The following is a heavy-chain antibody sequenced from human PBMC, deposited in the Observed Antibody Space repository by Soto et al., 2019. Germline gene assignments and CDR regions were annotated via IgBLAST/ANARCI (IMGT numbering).Heavy chain of an antibody. CDR2: ISGSGGST. V-gene: IGHV3-23*01. CDR3: AKRYYYDSSGYYPTGYFDY. D-gene: IGHD3-22*01. Sequence: GGSLRLSCAASGFTFSSYAMSWVRQAPGKGLEWVSAISGSGGSTYYADSVKGRFTISRDNSKNTLYLQMNSLRAEDTAVYYCAKRYYYDSSGYYPTGYFDYWGQGTLVTVSS. CDR1: GFTFSSYA. J-gene: IGHJ4*02.